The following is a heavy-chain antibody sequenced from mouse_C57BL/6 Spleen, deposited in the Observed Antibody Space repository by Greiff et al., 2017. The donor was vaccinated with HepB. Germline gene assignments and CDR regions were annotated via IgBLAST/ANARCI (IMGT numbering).Heavy chain of an antibody. CDR1: GYTFTDYE. CDR3: TRSPYDYDYFDY. J-gene: IGHJ2*01. D-gene: IGHD2-4*01. CDR2: IDPETGGT. Sequence: VQLQQSGAELVRPGASVTLSCKASGYTFTDYEMHWVKQTPVHGLEWIGAIDPETGGTAYNQKFKGKAILTADKSSSTAYMELRSLTSEASAVYYCTRSPYDYDYFDYWGQGTTLTVSS. V-gene: IGHV1-15*01.